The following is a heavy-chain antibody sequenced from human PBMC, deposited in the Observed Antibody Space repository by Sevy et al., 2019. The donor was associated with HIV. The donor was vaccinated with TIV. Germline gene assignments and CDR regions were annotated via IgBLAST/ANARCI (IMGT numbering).Heavy chain of an antibody. V-gene: IGHV3-33*01. CDR3: ARDAARVIVPTAGFDS. CDR2: IWYDGRTE. CDR1: GFTFRSFS. D-gene: IGHD1-1*01. J-gene: IGHJ5*01. Sequence: GGSLRLSCVASGFTFRSFSMHWVRQALGKGLEWVAAIWYDGRTERYADSVQGRFTISRDNSKKTLHLQMNSLRAEDTALYYCARDAARVIVPTAGFDSWGQGTLVTVSS.